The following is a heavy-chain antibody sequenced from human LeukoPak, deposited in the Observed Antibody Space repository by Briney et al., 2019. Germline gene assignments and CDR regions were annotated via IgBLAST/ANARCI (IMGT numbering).Heavy chain of an antibody. Sequence: SETLSLTCTVSGGSISSGGFYWSWIRQPPGKGLEWIGYIYYSGSTNYNPSLKSRVTISVDTSENQFSLKLSSVTAADTAVYYCARVVTEYYFDYWGQGTLVTVSS. J-gene: IGHJ4*02. CDR1: GGSISSGGFY. V-gene: IGHV4-61*08. CDR3: ARVVTEYYFDY. D-gene: IGHD5-18*01. CDR2: IYYSGST.